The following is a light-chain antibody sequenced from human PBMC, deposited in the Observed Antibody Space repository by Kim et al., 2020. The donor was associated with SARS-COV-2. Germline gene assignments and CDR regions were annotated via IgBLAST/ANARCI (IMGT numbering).Light chain of an antibody. CDR1: QSINSW. J-gene: IGKJ4*01. CDR3: QQYNHNCA. V-gene: IGKV1-5*03. CDR2: RAS. Sequence: DIEMTQSPSILSVSVGEGATITCRPSQSINSWLAWYQQKPGKAPKLLIYRASPIARGVPARFSGSGSGTEFTLTISNLQSDDVAAYYCQQYNHNCAFGGGTKVDIK.